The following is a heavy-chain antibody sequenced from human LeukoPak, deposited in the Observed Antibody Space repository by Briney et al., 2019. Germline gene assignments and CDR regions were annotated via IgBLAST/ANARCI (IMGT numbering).Heavy chain of an antibody. D-gene: IGHD3-9*01. V-gene: IGHV3-48*03. Sequence: GGSLRLSCAASGFTFSSYEMNWVRQAPGKGLEWVSYISSSGSTIYYADSVKGRFTISRDNAKNSLYLQMNSLRGEDTAVYYCARAFDWVFDYWGQGTLVTVSS. J-gene: IGHJ4*02. CDR1: GFTFSSYE. CDR3: ARAFDWVFDY. CDR2: ISSSGSTI.